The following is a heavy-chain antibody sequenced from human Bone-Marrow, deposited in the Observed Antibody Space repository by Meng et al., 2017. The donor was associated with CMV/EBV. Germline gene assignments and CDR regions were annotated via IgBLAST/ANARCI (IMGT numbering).Heavy chain of an antibody. CDR3: ARDYEIRGVGAWGY. D-gene: IGHD1-26*01. CDR2: INPNSGGT. Sequence: GQRVQSGAEVKEPGASLKVSCKASGYTFTGYYMHWVRQAPGQGLEWMGWINPNSGGTNYAKKFQGRVTKTRDTSISTAYMELSRLRSDETAVYYCARDYEIRGVGAWGYWGQGTLVTVSS. CDR1: GYTFTGYY. J-gene: IGHJ4*02. V-gene: IGHV1-2*02.